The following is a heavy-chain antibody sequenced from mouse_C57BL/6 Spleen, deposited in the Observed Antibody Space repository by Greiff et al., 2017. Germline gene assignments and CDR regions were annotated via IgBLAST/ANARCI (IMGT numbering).Heavy chain of an antibody. CDR3: AAEGYYGSSPFAY. D-gene: IGHD1-1*01. Sequence: QVQLQQPGTELVKPGASVKLSCKASGYTFTSYWMHWVKQRPGQGLEWIGNINPSNGGTNYNQKFKGKATLTVDKSSSTAYMQLSSLTSEDSAVYYCAAEGYYGSSPFAYWGQGTLVTVSA. CDR1: GYTFTSYW. J-gene: IGHJ3*01. V-gene: IGHV1-53*01. CDR2: INPSNGGT.